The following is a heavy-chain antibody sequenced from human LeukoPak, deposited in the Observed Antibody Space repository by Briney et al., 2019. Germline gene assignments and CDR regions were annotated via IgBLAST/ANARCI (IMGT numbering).Heavy chain of an antibody. J-gene: IGHJ4*02. CDR1: GGSVINTNW. V-gene: IGHV4-4*02. D-gene: IGHD3-3*01. CDR3: AREGGFYRPLDY. CDR2: VHLDGRT. Sequence: SGTLSLTCGVSGGSVINTNWWTWVRQPPGKGLEWIGEVHLDGRTNYNPSLDSRLTMSVDVSENQVSLKLTSVTAADTAVYYCAREGGFYRPLDYSGQGTLVTVSS.